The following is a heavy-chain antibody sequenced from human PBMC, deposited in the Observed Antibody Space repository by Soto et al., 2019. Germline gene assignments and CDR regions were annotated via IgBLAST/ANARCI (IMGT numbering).Heavy chain of an antibody. J-gene: IGHJ4*02. Sequence: QVQLQESGPGLVKPSQTLSLTCTVSGGSINSGLYYWTWIRQHPGKGLEWIGCIYSRGNTPYTPSPKSRVYIAVDESKNQFSLRVNSVTAADAAVYYCAGARPGGSFEFEYWGQGTLVTVSS. V-gene: IGHV4-31*03. D-gene: IGHD3-10*01. CDR2: IYSRGNT. CDR3: AGARPGGSFEFEY. CDR1: GGSINSGLYY.